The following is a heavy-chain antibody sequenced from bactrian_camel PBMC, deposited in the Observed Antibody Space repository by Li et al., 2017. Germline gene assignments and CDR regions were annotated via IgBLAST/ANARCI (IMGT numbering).Heavy chain of an antibody. V-gene: IGHV3S31*01. J-gene: IGHJ6*01. CDR1: GFTVSNYD. D-gene: IGHD7*01. CDR3: ATERLCSGGTCYAAIFAFGY. Sequence: VQLVESGGGLVQPGGSLRLSCAASGFTVSNYDMSWVRQAPGKGLEWVSTINGGGGSAYFADSVKGRSSISRDNAKNTLYLQMNSLRTEDTAEYYCATERLCSGGTCYAAIFAFGYWGQGTQVTVS. CDR2: INGGGGSA.